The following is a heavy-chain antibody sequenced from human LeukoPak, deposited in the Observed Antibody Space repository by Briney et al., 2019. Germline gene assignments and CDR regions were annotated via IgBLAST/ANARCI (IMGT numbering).Heavy chain of an antibody. J-gene: IGHJ6*03. V-gene: IGHV4-4*09. CDR2: IYTSGST. D-gene: IGHD2-2*02. Sequence: SETLSLTCTVSGGSISSYYWSWIRQPPGKGLEWIGYIYTSGSTNYNPSLKSRVTISVDTSKNQFSLKLSSVTAADTAVYYCATGPGQLLYRYYYYYYMDVWGQGTLVTVSS. CDR3: ATGPGQLLYRYYYYYYMDV. CDR1: GGSISSYY.